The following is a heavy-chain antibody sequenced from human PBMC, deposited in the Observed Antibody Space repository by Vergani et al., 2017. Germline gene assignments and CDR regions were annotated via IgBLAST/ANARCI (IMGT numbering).Heavy chain of an antibody. CDR2: ISASGNA. V-gene: IGHV4-61*02. J-gene: IGHJ3*01. D-gene: IGHD4-23*01. CDR3: ARRSGGYYSGGKVHPLRTAFDV. CDR1: GGSISAGYYF. Sequence: QVQLQASGPGRVKPSQTLPLTCTMSGGSISAGYYFWSWIRQPAGKGLEWLGHISASGNASHSPSLKTRVSMSVYTSKNQFSLTVTSVTAADTAIYFCARRSGGYYSGGKVHPLRTAFDVWGHGTVVTVSS.